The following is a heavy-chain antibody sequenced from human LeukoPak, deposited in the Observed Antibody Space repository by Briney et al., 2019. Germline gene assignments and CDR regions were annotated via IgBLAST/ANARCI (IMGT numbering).Heavy chain of an antibody. CDR3: ARIQRRGYCSSTSCPAGGDFDY. V-gene: IGHV3-7*01. CDR2: IKQDGSEK. D-gene: IGHD2-2*03. CDR1: GFTFSSYW. J-gene: IGHJ4*02. Sequence: PGGSLRLSCAASGFTFSSYWMSWVRQAPGKGLEWVANIKQDGSEKYYVDSVKGRFTISRDNAKNSLYLQMNGLRAEDTAVYYCARIQRRGYCSSTSCPAGGDFDYWGQGTLVTVSS.